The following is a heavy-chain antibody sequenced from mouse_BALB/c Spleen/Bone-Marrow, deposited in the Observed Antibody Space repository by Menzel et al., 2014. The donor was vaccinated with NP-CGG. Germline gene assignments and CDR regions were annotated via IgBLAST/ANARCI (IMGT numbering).Heavy chain of an antibody. CDR3: ATIYYDYDGYFDA. CDR2: ISYDGSN. D-gene: IGHD2-4*01. V-gene: IGHV3-6*02. J-gene: IGHJ1*01. Sequence: ESGPGLVKPSQSLSLTCSVTGYSITSGYYWNWIRQFPGNKLEWMGYISYDGSNNYNPSLKNRISITRDTSKNQFFLKLNSVTTEDTATYYCATIYYDYDGYFDAWGAGTTVTVSS. CDR1: GYSITSGYY.